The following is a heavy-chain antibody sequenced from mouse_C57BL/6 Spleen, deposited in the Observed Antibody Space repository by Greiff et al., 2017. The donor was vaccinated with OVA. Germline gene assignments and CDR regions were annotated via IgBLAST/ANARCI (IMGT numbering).Heavy chain of an antibody. J-gene: IGHJ2*01. CDR2: INPNNGGT. V-gene: IGHV1-26*01. CDR1: GYTFTDYY. Sequence: EVQLQQSGPELVKPGASVKISCKASGYTFTDYYMNWVKQSHGKSLEWIGDINPNNGGTSYNQKFKGKATLTVDKSSSTAYMELRSLTSEDSAVYYCARPYGSRTYYFDYWGQGTTLTVSS. CDR3: ARPYGSRTYYFDY. D-gene: IGHD1-1*01.